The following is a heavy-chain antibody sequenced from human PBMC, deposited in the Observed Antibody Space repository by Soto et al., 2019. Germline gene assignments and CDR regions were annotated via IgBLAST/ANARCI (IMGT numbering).Heavy chain of an antibody. J-gene: IGHJ6*02. Sequence: SETLSLTCTVSGGSISSYYWGWIRQPPGKGLEWIGSIYYSGSTYYNPSLKSRVTISVDTSKNQFSLKLSSVTAADTAVYYCARHVYFSGSQLPYYYVIDVWGQGSSVTGSS. D-gene: IGHD3-10*01. CDR3: ARHVYFSGSQLPYYYVIDV. CDR1: GGSISSYY. CDR2: IYYSGST. V-gene: IGHV4-39*01.